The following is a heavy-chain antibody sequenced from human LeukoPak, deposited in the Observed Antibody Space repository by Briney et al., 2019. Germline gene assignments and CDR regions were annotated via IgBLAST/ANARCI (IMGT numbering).Heavy chain of an antibody. V-gene: IGHV3-74*01. Sequence: GGSLRLSCAASGFTFSSYWMHWVRQAPGKGLVWVSRINSDGSSTSYADSVKGRFTISRDNAKNTLYLQMNSLSAEDTAVYYCARDGPTYYYDSSGYRDAFDIWGQGTMVTVSS. J-gene: IGHJ3*02. D-gene: IGHD3-22*01. CDR1: GFTFSSYW. CDR2: INSDGSST. CDR3: ARDGPTYYYDSSGYRDAFDI.